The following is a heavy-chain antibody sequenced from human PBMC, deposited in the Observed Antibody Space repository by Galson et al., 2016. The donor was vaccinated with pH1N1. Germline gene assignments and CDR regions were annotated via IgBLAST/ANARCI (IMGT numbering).Heavy chain of an antibody. V-gene: IGHV3-48*04. CDR2: ISSNSSTI. Sequence: SLRLSCAASGFTFSSYSMNWVRQAPGKGLEWVSYISSNSSTIYYADSVKGRFTISRDNAKNSLYLQMNSLRAEDTAVYYCARDQGGYGSGSFPAYYYYMDVWGKGITVTVSS. CDR3: ARDQGGYGSGSFPAYYYYMDV. CDR1: GFTFSSYS. D-gene: IGHD3-10*01. J-gene: IGHJ6*03.